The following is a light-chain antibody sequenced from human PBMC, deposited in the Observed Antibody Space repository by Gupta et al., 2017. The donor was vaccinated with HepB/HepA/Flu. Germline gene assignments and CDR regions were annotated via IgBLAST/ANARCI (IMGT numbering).Light chain of an antibody. V-gene: IGLV1-47*01. CDR1: RSNVGSNY. CDR3: AAWDDSLNGRVV. J-gene: IGLJ2*01. CDR2: RNT. Sequence: QSVLTQPPSASGTPGQRVTTSFSGSRSNVGSNYVYWYQQLPGTAPKLLIYRNTQRPSGVPDRFSGSKSGTSASLAISGLRSEDEAHYYCAAWDDSLNGRVVFGGGTNLTVL.